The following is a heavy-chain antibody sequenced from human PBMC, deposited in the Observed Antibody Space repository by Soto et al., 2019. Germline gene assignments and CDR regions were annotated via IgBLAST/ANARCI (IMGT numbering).Heavy chain of an antibody. V-gene: IGHV4-59*01. CDR2: IYYSGST. J-gene: IGHJ4*02. D-gene: IGHD1-1*01. Sequence: PSETLSLTCTVAGGSISSYYWSWIRQPPGKGLEWIGYIYYSGSTNYNPSLKSRVTISVDTSKNQFSLKLSSVTAADTAVYYCARDLANCYPYYFDYWGQGPLVTVSS. CDR1: GGSISSYY. CDR3: ARDLANCYPYYFDY.